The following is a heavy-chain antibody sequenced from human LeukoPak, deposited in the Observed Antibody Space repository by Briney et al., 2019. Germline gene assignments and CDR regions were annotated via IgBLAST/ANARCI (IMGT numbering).Heavy chain of an antibody. V-gene: IGHV1-2*02. Sequence: ASVEVSCKSSGYTFTGYYLHWVRQAPGQGLEWMGWINHNTGGTTYAEKVQGRVTMTRDTSISTAYMELNRLRSDDTAMYFCARGYDFWSAPDAFDIWGQGTMVTVSS. CDR2: INHNTGGT. CDR1: GYTFTGYY. D-gene: IGHD3-3*01. J-gene: IGHJ3*02. CDR3: ARGYDFWSAPDAFDI.